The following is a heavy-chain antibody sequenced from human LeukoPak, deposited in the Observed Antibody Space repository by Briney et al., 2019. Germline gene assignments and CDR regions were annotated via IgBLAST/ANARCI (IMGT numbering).Heavy chain of an antibody. V-gene: IGHV4-59*08. CDR3: ARHTPGTTSDI. CDR2: IYNSGNT. Sequence: SETLSLTCTVSGGSISSHHWSWIRQPPGKGLEWVGGIYNSGNTYYNTSLKSRVTISADTSNNHCSLRLSSVTAADTAAYYCARHTPGTTSDIWGQGTMVTVSS. CDR1: GGSISSHH. D-gene: IGHD1-1*01. J-gene: IGHJ3*02.